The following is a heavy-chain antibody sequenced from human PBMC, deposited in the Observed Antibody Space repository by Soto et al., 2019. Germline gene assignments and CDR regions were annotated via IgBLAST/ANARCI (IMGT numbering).Heavy chain of an antibody. D-gene: IGHD2-15*01. J-gene: IGHJ3*02. Sequence: GASVKVSCKASGYTFTSYYMHWVRQAPGQGLEWMGIINPSGGSTSYAQKFQGRVTMTRDTSTSTVYMGLSSLRSEDTAVHYCARVSLYCSGGSCYDDAFDIWGQGTMVTVSS. V-gene: IGHV1-46*03. CDR1: GYTFTSYY. CDR2: INPSGGST. CDR3: ARVSLYCSGGSCYDDAFDI.